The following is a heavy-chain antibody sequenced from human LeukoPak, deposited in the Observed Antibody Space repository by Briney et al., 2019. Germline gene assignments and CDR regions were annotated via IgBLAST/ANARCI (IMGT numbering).Heavy chain of an antibody. V-gene: IGHV1-2*02. Sequence: GASVKVSCKASGYTFTGYYMHWVRQATGQGLEWMGXXNPNSGVTNSAQKFQGRVTMTRDTSISTAYMELSRLRSDDTAVYFCARVAFCGGGCYFHFDYWGQGTLVTVSS. J-gene: IGHJ4*02. CDR3: ARVAFCGGGCYFHFDY. D-gene: IGHD2-21*02. CDR2: XNPNSGVT. CDR1: GYTFTGYY.